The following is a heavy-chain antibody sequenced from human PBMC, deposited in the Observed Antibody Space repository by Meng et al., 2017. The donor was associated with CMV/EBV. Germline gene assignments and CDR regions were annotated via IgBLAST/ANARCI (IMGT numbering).Heavy chain of an antibody. J-gene: IGHJ3*02. CDR2: IYSGGST. D-gene: IGHD6-13*01. V-gene: IGHV3-66*02. Sequence: GEALKISCAASGFTVSSNYMSWVRQAPGKGLGWVSVIYSGGSTYYADSVKGRFTISRDNSKNTLYLQMNSLRAEDTAVYYCARERRAAAGTDAFDIWGQGTMVTVSS. CDR1: GFTVSSNY. CDR3: ARERRAAAGTDAFDI.